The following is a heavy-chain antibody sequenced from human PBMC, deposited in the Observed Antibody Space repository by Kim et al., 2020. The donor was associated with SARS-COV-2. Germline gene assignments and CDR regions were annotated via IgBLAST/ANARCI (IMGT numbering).Heavy chain of an antibody. Sequence: SETLSLTCAVYGGSFSGYYWSWIRQPPGKGLEWIGEINHSGSTNYNPSLKSRVTISVDTSKNQFSLKLSSVTAADTAVYYCARGTYSSSWYSYRPYYYYGMDVWGQGTTVTVSS. J-gene: IGHJ6*02. CDR2: INHSGST. CDR3: ARGTYSSSWYSYRPYYYYGMDV. D-gene: IGHD6-13*01. CDR1: GGSFSGYY. V-gene: IGHV4-34*01.